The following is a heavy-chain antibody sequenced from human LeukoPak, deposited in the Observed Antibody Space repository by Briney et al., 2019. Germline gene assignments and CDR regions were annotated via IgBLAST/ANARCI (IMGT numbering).Heavy chain of an antibody. CDR1: GFTFSSYG. D-gene: IGHD6-19*01. CDR2: ITTNGNSI. Sequence: GGSLRLSCAASGFTFSSYGMHWVRQAPGKGLEWLSFITTNGNSIYYADSVRGRFTISRDDAKNSLYLQINSLRAEDTAVYYCARDRAVANIGQLSPFHYCGQGTLVTVSS. J-gene: IGHJ4*02. V-gene: IGHV3-48*03. CDR3: ARDRAVANIGQLSPFHY.